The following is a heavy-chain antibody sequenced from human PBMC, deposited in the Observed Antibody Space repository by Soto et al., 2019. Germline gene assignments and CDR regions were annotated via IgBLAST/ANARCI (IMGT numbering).Heavy chain of an antibody. CDR2: ISAYNGNT. CDR3: ARTGGLGEMATPKPFDY. J-gene: IGHJ4*02. V-gene: IGHV1-18*04. CDR1: GYTFTSYG. D-gene: IGHD3-10*01. Sequence: ASVKVSCKASGYTFTSYGISWVRQAPGQGLEWMGWISAYNGNTNYAQKLQGRVTMTTDTSTSTAYMELRSLRSDDTAVYYCARTGGLGEMATPKPFDYWSQRTLVTVSS.